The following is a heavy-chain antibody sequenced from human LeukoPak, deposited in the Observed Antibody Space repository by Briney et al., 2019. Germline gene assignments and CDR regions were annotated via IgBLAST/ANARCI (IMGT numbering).Heavy chain of an antibody. CDR1: GFTFSTYG. CDR2: ISYDGSNK. Sequence: GGSLRLSCAASGFTFSTYGMHWVRQAPGKGLEWVADISYDGSNKYYADSVKGRFTISRDNSKNTLYLQMNSLRAEDTAVYYCARGAVAGTWPGAFDVWGQGTMVTVSS. J-gene: IGHJ3*01. V-gene: IGHV3-30-3*01. CDR3: ARGAVAGTWPGAFDV. D-gene: IGHD6-19*01.